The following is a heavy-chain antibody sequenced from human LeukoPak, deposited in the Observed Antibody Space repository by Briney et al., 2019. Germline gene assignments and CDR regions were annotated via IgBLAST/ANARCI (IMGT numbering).Heavy chain of an antibody. V-gene: IGHV5-51*01. Sequence: GESLKISCKGSGYSFTSYWIGWVRQMPGKGLEWMGIIYPGDSDTRYGPSFQGQVTISADKSISTAYLQWSSLKASDTAMYYCARRYYDILTGPPYFDYWGQGTLVTVSS. CDR1: GYSFTSYW. D-gene: IGHD3-9*01. CDR2: IYPGDSDT. CDR3: ARRYYDILTGPPYFDY. J-gene: IGHJ4*02.